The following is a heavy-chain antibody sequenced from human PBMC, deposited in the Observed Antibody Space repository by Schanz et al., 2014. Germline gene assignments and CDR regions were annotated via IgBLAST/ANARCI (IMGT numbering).Heavy chain of an antibody. CDR3: ARDRVQYSSGWYSDS. D-gene: IGHD6-19*01. Sequence: PLVEFGGGLVQPGGSLRLSCAASGFTYSSYWMHWVRQAPGKGLVWVSTIDTAGSYTSYVDSVKGRFTISRDNAKNTLYLQMSRLRVEDTAVYYCARDRVQYSSGWYSDSWGQGTLVTVSS. CDR1: GFTYSSYW. V-gene: IGHV3-74*01. J-gene: IGHJ4*02. CDR2: IDTAGSYT.